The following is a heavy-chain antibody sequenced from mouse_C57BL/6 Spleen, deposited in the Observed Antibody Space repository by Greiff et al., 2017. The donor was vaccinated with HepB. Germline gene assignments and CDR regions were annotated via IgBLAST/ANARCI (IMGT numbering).Heavy chain of an antibody. Sequence: QVQLKQPGAELVRPGSSVKLSCKASGYTFTSYWMDWVKQRPGQGLEWIGNIYPSDSETHYNQKFKDKATLTVDKSSSTAYMQLSSLTSEDSAVYYCARYGYYYFDYWGQGTTLTVSS. V-gene: IGHV1-61*01. CDR1: GYTFTSYW. J-gene: IGHJ2*01. CDR3: ARYGYYYFDY. D-gene: IGHD2-2*01. CDR2: IYPSDSET.